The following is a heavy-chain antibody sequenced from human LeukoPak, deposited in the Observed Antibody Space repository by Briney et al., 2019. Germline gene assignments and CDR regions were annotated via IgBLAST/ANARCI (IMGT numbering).Heavy chain of an antibody. V-gene: IGHV1-2*04. CDR3: ARGRAQAGELRYYFDY. J-gene: IGHJ4*02. Sequence: GASVKVSCKASGYTFTGYYMHWVRQAPGQGLEWMGWINPNSGGTNYAQKFQGWVTMTRDTSISTAYMVLSRLRSDDTAVYYCARGRAQAGELRYYFDYWGQGTLVTVSS. CDR1: GYTFTGYY. CDR2: INPNSGGT. D-gene: IGHD1-26*01.